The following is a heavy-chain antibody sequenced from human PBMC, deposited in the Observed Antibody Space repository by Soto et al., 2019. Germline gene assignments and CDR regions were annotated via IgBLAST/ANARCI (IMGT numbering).Heavy chain of an antibody. CDR2: ISYDGSNK. V-gene: IGHV3-30-3*01. J-gene: IGHJ4*02. CDR1: GFTFSSYA. D-gene: IGHD3-10*01. Sequence: QVQLVESGGGVVQPGRSLRLSCAASGFTFSSYAMHWVRQAPGKGLEWVAVISYDGSNKYYADSVKGRFTIARENSQNTLYLQINKLRAEDMAVYYCASAYYYGSGSYYPGYFDYWGQGTLVTVS. CDR3: ASAYYYGSGSYYPGYFDY.